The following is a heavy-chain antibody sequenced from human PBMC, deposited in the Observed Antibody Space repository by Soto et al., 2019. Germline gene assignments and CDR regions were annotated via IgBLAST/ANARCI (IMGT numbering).Heavy chain of an antibody. CDR3: TRVFGFWSGFSDS. J-gene: IGHJ4*02. Sequence: PSETLSLTCDVSGYSIRNGNYWGWIRQSPGKGLEWIGSMYPNGSTYYKASLKSRVTISVDTSKNQFSLKLTPVTAADTAVYYCTRVFGFWSGFSDSWGQGILVTVSS. D-gene: IGHD3-3*01. CDR1: GYSIRNGNY. V-gene: IGHV4-38-2*01. CDR2: MYPNGST.